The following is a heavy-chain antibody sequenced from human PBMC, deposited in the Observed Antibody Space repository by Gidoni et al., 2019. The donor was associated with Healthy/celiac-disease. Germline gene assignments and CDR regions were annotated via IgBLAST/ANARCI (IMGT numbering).Heavy chain of an antibody. Sequence: QVQLVQSGAAVKKPGSSVKVSCRASGGTFRSYALSWVRQAPGQGLEWMGGIIPIFGTANYAQKFQGRVTITADESTSTAYMELSSLRSEDTAVYYCARDSIAVAGTLVEFRAGYDYWGQGTLVTVSS. J-gene: IGHJ4*02. CDR1: GGTFRSYA. CDR3: ARDSIAVAGTLVEFRAGYDY. CDR2: IIPIFGTA. D-gene: IGHD6-19*01. V-gene: IGHV1-69*01.